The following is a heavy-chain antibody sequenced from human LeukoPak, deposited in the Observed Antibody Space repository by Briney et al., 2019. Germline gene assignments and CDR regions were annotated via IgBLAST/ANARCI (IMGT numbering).Heavy chain of an antibody. D-gene: IGHD5-18*01. CDR3: ARGYRGFDI. Sequence: GGSLRLSCAASGFTVSSNTMNWVRQAPGQGLEWVSSISSSSNYIYYTHSPKGRSTISRDNAKNYLYLQMNSLGAEETAVYYCARGYRGFDIWGQGTMVTVSS. CDR2: ISSSSNYI. CDR1: GFTVSSNT. V-gene: IGHV3-21*01. J-gene: IGHJ3*02.